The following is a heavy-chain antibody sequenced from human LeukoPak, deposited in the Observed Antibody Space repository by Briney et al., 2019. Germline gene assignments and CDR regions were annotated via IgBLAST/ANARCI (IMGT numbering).Heavy chain of an antibody. CDR2: ISSTSSTI. CDR1: GFTFSSYS. J-gene: IGHJ4*02. Sequence: GGSLRLSCAASGFTFSSYSMNWVRQAPGKGLEWILYISSTSSTIYYADSVKGRFTISRDNAKNSLYLQMNSLRAEDTAVYYCAREAHTAMVDYWGQGTLVTVSS. CDR3: AREAHTAMVDY. D-gene: IGHD5-18*01. V-gene: IGHV3-48*04.